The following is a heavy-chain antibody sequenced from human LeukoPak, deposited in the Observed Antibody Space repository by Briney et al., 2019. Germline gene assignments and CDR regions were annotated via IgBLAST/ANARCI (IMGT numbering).Heavy chain of an antibody. J-gene: IGHJ6*02. CDR3: AAPYCGGDCYLKGDYYYGMDV. D-gene: IGHD2-21*02. V-gene: IGHV5-51*01. CDR1: GYSFTSYW. Sequence: GESLKISCKGSGYSFTSYWIGWVRQMPGKGLEWMGIIYPGDSDTRYSPSFQGQVTISADKSISTAYLQWSSLKASDTAMYYCAAPYCGGDCYLKGDYYYGMDVWGQGTTVTVSS. CDR2: IYPGDSDT.